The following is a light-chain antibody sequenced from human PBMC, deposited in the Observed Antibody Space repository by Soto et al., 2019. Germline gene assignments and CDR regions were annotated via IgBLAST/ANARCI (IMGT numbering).Light chain of an antibody. V-gene: IGKV3-15*01. CDR2: AAS. Sequence: EVVLTQSPATLSVSPGERATLSCRASQSVDINLAWYQQKPGQAPRLLIFAASTRAAGIPARFSGSGFGTEFTLTISSLQSEDFAVYSCQQYDNWPPWTFGQGTKVEIK. CDR1: QSVDIN. CDR3: QQYDNWPPWT. J-gene: IGKJ1*01.